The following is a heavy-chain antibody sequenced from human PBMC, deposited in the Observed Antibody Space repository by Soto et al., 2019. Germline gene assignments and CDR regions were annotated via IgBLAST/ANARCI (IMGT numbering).Heavy chain of an antibody. Sequence: PGGSLRLSCAASGFTFSSYGMHWVRQAPGKGLEWVAVIWYDGSNKYYADSVKGRFTISRDNSKNTLYLQMNSLRAEDTAVYYCARDGSRYDILTGYFDYWGQGTLVTVS. D-gene: IGHD3-9*01. CDR2: IWYDGSNK. J-gene: IGHJ4*02. V-gene: IGHV3-33*01. CDR3: ARDGSRYDILTGYFDY. CDR1: GFTFSSYG.